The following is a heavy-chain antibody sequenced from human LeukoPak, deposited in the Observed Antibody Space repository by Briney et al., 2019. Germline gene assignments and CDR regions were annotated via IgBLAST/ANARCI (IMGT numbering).Heavy chain of an antibody. D-gene: IGHD2-15*01. CDR1: GFTFSSND. Sequence: GGSLRLSCAASGFTFSSNDMHWVRQAPGKGLEWVAVIWYDGTNKYYADFVKGRFTISRDNSKNTLYLQMNSLRAEDTAVYYCARGIGGRSYFDSWGQGTLVTVSS. CDR3: ARGIGGRSYFDS. V-gene: IGHV3-33*01. J-gene: IGHJ4*02. CDR2: IWYDGTNK.